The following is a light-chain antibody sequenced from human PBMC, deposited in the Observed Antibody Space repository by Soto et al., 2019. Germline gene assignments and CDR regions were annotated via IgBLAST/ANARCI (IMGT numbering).Light chain of an antibody. V-gene: IGKV1-5*03. J-gene: IGKJ1*01. CDR2: KAS. Sequence: DIQMTQSPSTLSASVGDRVTITCRASQSISSWLAWYQQKPEKAPKLLIYKASSLESGVPSRFCRSGSVTEFTITISSLQPDDFSTYYCQQYNSYPWTFGQGTKVEIK. CDR3: QQYNSYPWT. CDR1: QSISSW.